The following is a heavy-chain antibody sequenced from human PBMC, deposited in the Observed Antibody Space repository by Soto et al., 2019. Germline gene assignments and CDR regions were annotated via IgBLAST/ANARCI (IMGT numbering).Heavy chain of an antibody. D-gene: IGHD3-10*01. J-gene: IGHJ4*02. CDR2: IIYDGSTK. CDR3: AKDRMGAGVRGYFDY. Sequence: QVQLVESGGGVVQPGRSLRLSCAASGFTFSSYGMHWVRQAPGKGLEWLAVIIYDGSTKYYADSVKGRFTIARDNSKSTLYLQMNSRRAEDTVVYYCAKDRMGAGVRGYFDYWGQGTLVTVSS. CDR1: GFTFSSYG. V-gene: IGHV3-30*18.